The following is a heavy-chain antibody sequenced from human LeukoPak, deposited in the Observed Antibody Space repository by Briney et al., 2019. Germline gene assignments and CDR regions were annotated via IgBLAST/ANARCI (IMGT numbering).Heavy chain of an antibody. CDR1: GFTFSNYG. Sequence: PGGSLRLSCAASGFTFSNYGMHWVRQAPGKGLEWVAFIRYDGSNKYYADSVKGRFTISRDNSKNTLYLQMNSLRAEDTAVYYCAKAPWSGYFTIDYWGQGTLVTVSS. D-gene: IGHD3-3*01. V-gene: IGHV3-30*02. CDR2: IRYDGSNK. J-gene: IGHJ4*02. CDR3: AKAPWSGYFTIDY.